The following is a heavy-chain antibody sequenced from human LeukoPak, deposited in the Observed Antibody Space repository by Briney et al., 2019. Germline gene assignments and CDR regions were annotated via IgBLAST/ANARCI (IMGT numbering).Heavy chain of an antibody. J-gene: IGHJ3*02. D-gene: IGHD5-24*01. Sequence: ASVKVSCKASGYTFTRYGISWVRQAPGQGLEWMGWINTNTGNPTYAQGFTGRFVFSLDTSVSTAYLQISSLKAEDTAVYYCASSRDGYNYRIDAFDIWGQGTMVTVSS. CDR2: INTNTGNP. CDR1: GYTFTRYG. V-gene: IGHV7-4-1*02. CDR3: ASSRDGYNYRIDAFDI.